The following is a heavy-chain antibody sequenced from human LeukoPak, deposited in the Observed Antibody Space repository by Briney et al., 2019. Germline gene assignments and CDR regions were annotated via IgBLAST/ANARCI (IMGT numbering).Heavy chain of an antibody. J-gene: IGHJ4*02. CDR1: RFIFRSYG. V-gene: IGHV3-30*02. D-gene: IGHD5-24*01. CDR3: AKDPGDGYNSFDY. Sequence: GGSLRRSCAASRFIFRSYGMHWVRQAPGKGLEWVAFIRSDGSTEYYADSVKGRFTISRDNSKNTLYLQMNSLRAEDTAVYYCAKDPGDGYNSFDYWGQGPLVTVSS. CDR2: IRSDGSTE.